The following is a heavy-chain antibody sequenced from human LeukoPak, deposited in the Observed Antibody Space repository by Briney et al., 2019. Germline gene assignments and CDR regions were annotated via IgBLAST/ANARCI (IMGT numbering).Heavy chain of an antibody. J-gene: IGHJ4*02. CDR3: ARFRPQSAALHY. CDR2: IYYSGGT. D-gene: IGHD2-2*01. CDR1: GGPISGSSYY. V-gene: IGHV4-39*01. Sequence: SETLSLTCTVSGGPISGSSYYWGWIRQPPGKGLEWTGSIYYSGGTYYNPSLKSRVTISVDTSKNQFSLKLSSVTAADPAVYYCARFRPQSAALHYWGQGTLVTVSS.